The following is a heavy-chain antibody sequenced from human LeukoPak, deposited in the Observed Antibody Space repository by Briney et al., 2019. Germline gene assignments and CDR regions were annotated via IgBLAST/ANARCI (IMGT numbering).Heavy chain of an antibody. V-gene: IGHV4-34*01. CDR2: INHSGST. CDR1: GGSFSGYY. CDR3: GFWSGDFDY. J-gene: IGHJ4*02. Sequence: AETESLICAVCGGSFSGYYWIWTRQPPGKGLEWIGEINHSGSTKYNPSLKSRVTISVDTSKNQFSLKLSSVTAADTAVYYCGFWSGDFDYWGQGTLVTVSS. D-gene: IGHD3-3*01.